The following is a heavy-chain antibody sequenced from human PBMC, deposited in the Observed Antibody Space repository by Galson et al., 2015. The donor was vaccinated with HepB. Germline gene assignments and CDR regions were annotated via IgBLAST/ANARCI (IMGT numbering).Heavy chain of an antibody. CDR1: GFTFSSYA. V-gene: IGHV3-23*01. CDR2: ISGSGGRT. CDR3: AKDAGQPLVYYFDY. Sequence: SLRLSCAASGFTFSSYAMSWVRQAPGKGLEWVSAISGSGGRTYYADTVKGRFTITRDNSKNTLYLQMNSLRAEDTAVYYCAKDAGQPLVYYFDYWGQGTLVTVSS. J-gene: IGHJ4*02. D-gene: IGHD3-10*01.